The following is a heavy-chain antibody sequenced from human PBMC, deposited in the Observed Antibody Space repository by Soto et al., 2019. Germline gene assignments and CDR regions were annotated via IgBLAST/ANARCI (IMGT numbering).Heavy chain of an antibody. Sequence: EVQLVESGGGLVQPGGSLRLSCVASGFTFSNYDMHWVRQPTGKGLEWVSAIDTGGGTYYPDSVKGRFTISRENARNSLYLQMNSLRAEDTAVYYCARESVGSGINPLDYWGQGTLVTVSS. CDR2: IDTGGGT. CDR3: ARESVGSGINPLDY. J-gene: IGHJ4*02. D-gene: IGHD1-26*01. V-gene: IGHV3-13*01. CDR1: GFTFSNYD.